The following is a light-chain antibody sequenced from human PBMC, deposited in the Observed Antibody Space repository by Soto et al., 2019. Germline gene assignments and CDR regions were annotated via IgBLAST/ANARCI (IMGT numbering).Light chain of an antibody. CDR2: DVD. J-gene: IGLJ2*01. V-gene: IGLV2-14*01. CDR3: SSYTTSSTVV. CDR1: NSDVGGYNY. Sequence: QSALTQPASISGSPGQSITISCTGTNSDVGGYNYVSWYQQYPGKAPKLMIYDVDNRPSGVSYRFSGSKSGKTASLNISGLQAEDEADYYCSSYTTSSTVVFGGGTKLTVL.